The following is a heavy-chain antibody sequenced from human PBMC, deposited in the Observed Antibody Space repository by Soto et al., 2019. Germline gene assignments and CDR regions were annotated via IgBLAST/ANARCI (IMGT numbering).Heavy chain of an antibody. CDR1: GDSISSSSFY. Sequence: SETLSLTCTVSGDSISSSSFYWGWIRQPPGKGLEWIGSFYYSGSTYYNPSLKSRVTISVDTPKNQFPLKLSSVTAADTAVYYCASYANYNHFWGQGTLVTVSS. CDR3: ASYANYNHF. J-gene: IGHJ4*02. CDR2: FYYSGST. D-gene: IGHD4-4*01. V-gene: IGHV4-39*06.